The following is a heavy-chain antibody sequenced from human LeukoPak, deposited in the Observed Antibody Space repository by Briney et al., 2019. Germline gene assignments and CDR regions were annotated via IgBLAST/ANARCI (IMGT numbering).Heavy chain of an antibody. CDR2: IYYSGST. D-gene: IGHD3-22*01. J-gene: IGHJ4*02. Sequence: PSETPSLTCTVSGGSISSYYWSWIRQPPGKGLEWIGYIYYSGSTNYNPSLKSRVTISVDTSKNQFSLKLSSVTAADTAVYYCARMDRMIVVALDYWGQGTLVTVSS. V-gene: IGHV4-59*08. CDR3: ARMDRMIVVALDY. CDR1: GGSISSYY.